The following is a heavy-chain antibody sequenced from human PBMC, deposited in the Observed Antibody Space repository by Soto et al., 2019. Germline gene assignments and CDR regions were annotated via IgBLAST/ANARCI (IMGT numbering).Heavy chain of an antibody. D-gene: IGHD6-19*01. CDR3: ARATWIAGDATGWDS. Sequence: QVQLQQSGPGLVKPSQTLSVTCAISGDSVSTNSAAWNWIRQSPSRGLEWLGRTYYRSKWYNDYAMSVQSRMSINTVTSKNQVSLLLKSVTPEDTAVYYCARATWIAGDATGWDSWGQGTLVTVSS. CDR2: TYYRSKWYN. V-gene: IGHV6-1*01. J-gene: IGHJ4*02. CDR1: GDSVSTNSAA.